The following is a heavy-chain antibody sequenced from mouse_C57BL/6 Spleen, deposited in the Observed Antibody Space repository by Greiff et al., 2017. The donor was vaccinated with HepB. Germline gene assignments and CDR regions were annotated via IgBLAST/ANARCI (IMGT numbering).Heavy chain of an antibody. Sequence: VQLQQSGAELAKPGASVKLSCKASGYTFTSYWMHWVKQRPGQGLEWIGYINPSSGYTKYNQKFKDKATLTAYKSSSTAYMQLSSLTYEDSAVYYCARSFYDGYYGYWGQGTTLTVSS. CDR3: ARSFYDGYYGY. CDR2: INPSSGYT. CDR1: GYTFTSYW. J-gene: IGHJ2*01. D-gene: IGHD2-3*01. V-gene: IGHV1-7*01.